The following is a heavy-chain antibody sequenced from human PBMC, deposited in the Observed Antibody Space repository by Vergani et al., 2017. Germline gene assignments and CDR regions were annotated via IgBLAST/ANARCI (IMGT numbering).Heavy chain of an antibody. CDR2: INPNSGGT. CDR3: ARDRIAAAGTGEWFDP. D-gene: IGHD6-13*01. V-gene: IGHV1-2*02. Sequence: QVQLVQSGAEVKKPGASVKVSCKASGYTFTGYYMHWVRQAPGQGLEWMGWINPNSGGTNYAQKFQGRVTMTRDTSISTAYMELSRLRSDDTAVYYWARDRIAAAGTGEWFDPWGQGTLVTVCS. CDR1: GYTFTGYY. J-gene: IGHJ5*02.